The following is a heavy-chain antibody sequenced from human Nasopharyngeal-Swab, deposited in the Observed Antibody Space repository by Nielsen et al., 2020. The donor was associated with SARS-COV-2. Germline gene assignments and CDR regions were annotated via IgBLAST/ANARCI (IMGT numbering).Heavy chain of an antibody. D-gene: IGHD2-2*01. V-gene: IGHV3-9*01. CDR1: GFTFDDYA. CDR3: AKGKETIVVIPGILNWFDP. CDR2: ISWNSGSI. J-gene: IGHJ5*02. Sequence: LTCAASGFTFDDYAMHWVRQAPGKGLEWVSGISWNSGSIGYADSVKGRFTISRDTAKNSLYLQMNSLRAEDTALYYCAKGKETIVVIPGILNWFDPWGQGTLVTVSS.